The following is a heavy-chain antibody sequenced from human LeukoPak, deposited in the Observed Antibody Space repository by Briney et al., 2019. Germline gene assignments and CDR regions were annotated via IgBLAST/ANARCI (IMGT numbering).Heavy chain of an antibody. CDR3: ATLPRSYGFNWFDP. CDR2: FDPEDGET. V-gene: IGHV1-24*01. J-gene: IGHJ5*02. D-gene: IGHD2-2*01. Sequence: ASVKVSCKVSGYTLTELSMHWVRQAPGKGLEWMGGFDPEDGETIYAQKFQGRVTMTEDTSTDTAYMELSSLRSEDTAVYYCATLPRSYGFNWFDPWGQGTLVTVSS. CDR1: GYTLTELS.